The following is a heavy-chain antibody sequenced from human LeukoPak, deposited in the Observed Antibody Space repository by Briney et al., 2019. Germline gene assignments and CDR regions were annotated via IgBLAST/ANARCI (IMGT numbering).Heavy chain of an antibody. CDR2: IYSGGST. V-gene: IGHV3-53*01. CDR1: GFTVSSNY. J-gene: IGHJ4*02. Sequence: PGGSLRLSCAASGFTVSSNYMSWVRQAPGKGLEWVSVIYSGGSTYYADSVKGRFTISRDNSKNTLYLQMNSLRAEDTAVYYCASQYSSSSSHDYWGQGTLVTVSS. D-gene: IGHD6-6*01. CDR3: ASQYSSSSSHDY.